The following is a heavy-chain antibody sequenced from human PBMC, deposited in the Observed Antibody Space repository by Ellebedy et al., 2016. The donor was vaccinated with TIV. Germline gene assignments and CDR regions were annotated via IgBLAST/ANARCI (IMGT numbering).Heavy chain of an antibody. D-gene: IGHD7-27*01. V-gene: IGHV5-10-1*01. CDR3: ARHELGENAAFDY. Sequence: GESLKISCKGSGYTFTNYWIGWVRQMPGKGLEWMGRIDAGDSRAHYSPSFQGHVTISTDKSTSIAYLQWSSLRASDTAMYYCARHELGENAAFDYWGQGTLVTVSS. J-gene: IGHJ4*02. CDR1: GYTFTNYW. CDR2: IDAGDSRA.